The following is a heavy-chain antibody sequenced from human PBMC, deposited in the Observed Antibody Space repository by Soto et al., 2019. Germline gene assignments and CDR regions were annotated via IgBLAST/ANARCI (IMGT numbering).Heavy chain of an antibody. CDR3: ARATIVLVPAAMVSHWFDP. J-gene: IGHJ5*02. D-gene: IGHD2-2*01. CDR1: GGSISSGDYY. V-gene: IGHV4-30-4*01. CDR2: IYYSGST. Sequence: QVQLQESGPGLVKPSQTLSLTCTVSGGSISSGDYYWSWIRQPPGKGLEWIGYIYYSGSTYYNPSLNSRVTISADTSKNQFSLKLSSVTAADTAVYYCARATIVLVPAAMVSHWFDPWGQGTLVTVSS.